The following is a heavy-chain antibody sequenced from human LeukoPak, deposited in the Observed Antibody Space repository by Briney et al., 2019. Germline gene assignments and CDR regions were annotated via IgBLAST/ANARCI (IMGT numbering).Heavy chain of an antibody. J-gene: IGHJ6*03. CDR3: ARPSSPAAIGGYYYYMDV. CDR2: IYYSGST. V-gene: IGHV4-39*01. D-gene: IGHD2-2*02. Sequence: SETLSLTCTVSGGSISSSSYYWGWIRQPPGKGLEWIGSIYYSGSTYYNPSLKSRVTISVDTSENQFSLKLSSVTAADTAVYYCARPSSPAAIGGYYYYMDVWGKGTTVTVSS. CDR1: GGSISSSSYY.